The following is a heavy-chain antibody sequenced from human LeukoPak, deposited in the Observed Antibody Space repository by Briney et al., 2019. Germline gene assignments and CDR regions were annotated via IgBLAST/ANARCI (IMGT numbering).Heavy chain of an antibody. V-gene: IGHV3-48*01. D-gene: IGHD1-7*01. CDR2: ISSSSSNL. Sequence: GGSLRLSCAASGLSLSSHSMWWVRQVPGKGLEWVSYISSSSSNLYYAGSVKGRFTISRDNARNSLFLQMNSLRVEDTAVYYCARKALQGWNSDFWGQGTLVTVSS. CDR1: GLSLSSHS. CDR3: ARKALQGWNSDF. J-gene: IGHJ4*02.